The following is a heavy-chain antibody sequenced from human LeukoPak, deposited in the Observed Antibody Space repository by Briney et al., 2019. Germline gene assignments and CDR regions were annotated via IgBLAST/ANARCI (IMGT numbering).Heavy chain of an antibody. CDR2: INPSGGST. D-gene: IGHD3-22*01. CDR1: GYTFTSYY. Sequence: ASVKVSCKASGYTFTSYYMHWVRQAPGQGLEWMGIINPSGGSTSYAQKFQGRVTMTRDMSTSTVYMELSSLRSEDTAVYYCARDRDYYDSSGIELDYWGQGTLVTASS. CDR3: ARDRDYYDSSGIELDY. J-gene: IGHJ4*02. V-gene: IGHV1-46*01.